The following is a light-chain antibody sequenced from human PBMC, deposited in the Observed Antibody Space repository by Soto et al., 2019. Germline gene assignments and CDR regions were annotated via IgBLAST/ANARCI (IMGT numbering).Light chain of an antibody. V-gene: IGKV3-20*01. J-gene: IGKJ1*01. CDR3: QQYNNWPQT. CDR2: GAS. CDR1: QSVSNNY. Sequence: IVVTQSPCTLSLSPGERATLSCRASQSVSNNYLAWYQQKPGQAPSLLIYGASSRATGIPDRFSGSGSGTDFTLTISRLEPEDFAEYHCQQYNNWPQTFGQGTKVDIK.